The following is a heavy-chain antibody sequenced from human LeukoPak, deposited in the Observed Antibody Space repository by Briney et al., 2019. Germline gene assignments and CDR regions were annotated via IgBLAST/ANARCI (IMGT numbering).Heavy chain of an antibody. CDR1: GFTFSSYS. J-gene: IGHJ4*02. V-gene: IGHV3-21*01. Sequence: GGSLRLSCAASGFTFSSYSMNWVRQAPGKGLEWVSSISSSSSYIYYADSVKGRLTISRDNAKNSLYPQMNSLRAEDTAVYYCARDYGGSYWKGYFDYWGQGTLVTVSS. D-gene: IGHD1-26*01. CDR2: ISSSSSYI. CDR3: ARDYGGSYWKGYFDY.